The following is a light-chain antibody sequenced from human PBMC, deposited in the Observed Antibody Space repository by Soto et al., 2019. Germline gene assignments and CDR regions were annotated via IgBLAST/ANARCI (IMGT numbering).Light chain of an antibody. CDR1: QSINSW. CDR3: QQYTSYSWK. V-gene: IGKV1-5*01. J-gene: IGKJ1*01. Sequence: DIQMTQSPSTLSASVGDRVTITCRASQSINSWLAWYQQKPGKAPQILIYDASTLKSGVPSRFSASGSGTEFTLIINSLQPDDFATYYCQQYTSYSWKFGQGTKVDI. CDR2: DAS.